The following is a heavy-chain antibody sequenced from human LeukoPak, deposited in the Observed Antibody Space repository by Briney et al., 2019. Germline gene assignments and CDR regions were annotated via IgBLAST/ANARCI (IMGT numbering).Heavy chain of an antibody. D-gene: IGHD4-17*01. CDR3: ARVSPNTVTTLQYFDY. Sequence: GGTLSLSCAASGFTFSSYWMSWVRQAPGKGLEWVANIKHDGSENYYDDSVNGRFTISRDNAKNSLYLQMNSLRAEDTAVYYCARVSPNTVTTLQYFDYWGQRTLVTVSS. CDR1: GFTFSSYW. V-gene: IGHV3-7*01. CDR2: IKHDGSEN. J-gene: IGHJ4*02.